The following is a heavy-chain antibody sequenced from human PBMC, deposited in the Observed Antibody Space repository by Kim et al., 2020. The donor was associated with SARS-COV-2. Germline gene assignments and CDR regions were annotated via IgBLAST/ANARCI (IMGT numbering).Heavy chain of an antibody. V-gene: IGHV3-7*01. CDR1: GITFSSFW. D-gene: IGHD6-19*01. J-gene: IGHJ4*02. Sequence: GGSLRLSCAASGITFSSFWMTWVRQAPGKGLEWVANIKYDGSEIYYVDSVKGRFTTSRDNARNSLYLQMNSLRGDDTAVYYCARGGYTSSWYWHYWGQGTLVTVSS. CDR2: IKYDGSEI. CDR3: ARGGYTSSWYWHY.